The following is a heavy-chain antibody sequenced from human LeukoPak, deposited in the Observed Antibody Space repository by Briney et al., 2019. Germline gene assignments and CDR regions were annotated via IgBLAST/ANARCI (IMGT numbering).Heavy chain of an antibody. J-gene: IGHJ4*02. CDR2: ISSSGSTI. D-gene: IGHD3-16*01. V-gene: IGHV3-11*04. Sequence: PGGALRLSCAAPGFTLSDYYMSWIRQAPGEGPGWVSYISSSGSTIYYADSVKGRFTISRDNAKNSLYLQMNSLRAEDTAVYYCAREALKGGLAYWGQGTLVTVSS. CDR1: GFTLSDYY. CDR3: AREALKGGLAY.